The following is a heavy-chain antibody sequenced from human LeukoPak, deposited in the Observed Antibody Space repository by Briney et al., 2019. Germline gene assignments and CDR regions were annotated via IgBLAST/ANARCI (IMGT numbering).Heavy chain of an antibody. V-gene: IGHV4-34*01. CDR1: GGSLXGYY. D-gene: IGHD3-22*01. Sequence: TXXLTXAXXGGSLXGYYWSWIRQSPGKGLEWIGEIHHTGSTNYNPSLKSRVTISVDTSKNQFSMRLSSVTVADTAVYYCATNPGHSSGYPDCWGQGILVTVSS. CDR2: IHHTGST. CDR3: ATNPGHSSGYPDC. J-gene: IGHJ4*02.